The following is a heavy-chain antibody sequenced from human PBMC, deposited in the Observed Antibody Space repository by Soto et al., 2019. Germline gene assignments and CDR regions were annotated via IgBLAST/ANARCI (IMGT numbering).Heavy chain of an antibody. CDR2: IKQDGSEK. Sequence: RGSLRLSCAASGFTFSSYWLSWVRQAPGTGLEWVANIKQDGSEKYCVDPVQGRFTISRDNAKNSLYLQMNSLRAEDTAVYYCARVRYDSSGYEVYFDYWGQGTLVTVSS. V-gene: IGHV3-7*01. J-gene: IGHJ4*02. CDR3: ARVRYDSSGYEVYFDY. D-gene: IGHD3-22*01. CDR1: GFTFSSYW.